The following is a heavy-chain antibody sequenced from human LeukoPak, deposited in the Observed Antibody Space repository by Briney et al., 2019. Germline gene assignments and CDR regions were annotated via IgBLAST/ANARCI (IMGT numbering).Heavy chain of an antibody. J-gene: IGHJ6*03. V-gene: IGHV3-23*01. CDR2: ISGSGGST. CDR1: GFTFSSYG. D-gene: IGHD3-22*01. Sequence: GGSLRLSCAASGFTFSSYGMSWVRQAPGKGLEWVSAISGSGGSTYYADSVKGRFTISRDNSKNTLYLQMNSLRAEDTAVYYCAKDVYYDSSGPIYYYYYMDVWGKGTTVTISS. CDR3: AKDVYYDSSGPIYYYYYMDV.